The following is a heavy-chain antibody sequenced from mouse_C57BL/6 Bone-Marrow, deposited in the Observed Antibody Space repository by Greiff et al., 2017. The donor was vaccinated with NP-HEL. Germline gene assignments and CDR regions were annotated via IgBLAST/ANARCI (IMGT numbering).Heavy chain of an antibody. CDR1: GFTFSSYA. CDR3: ARGTMVTTKVYFDY. J-gene: IGHJ2*01. CDR2: ISDGGSYT. D-gene: IGHD2-2*01. Sequence: EVMLVESGGGLVKPGGSLKLSCAASGFTFSSYAMSWVRQTPEKRLEWVATISDGGSYTYYPDNVKGRFTISRDNAKNNLYLQMSHLKSEDTAMYYCARGTMVTTKVYFDYWGRGTTLTVSS. V-gene: IGHV5-4*03.